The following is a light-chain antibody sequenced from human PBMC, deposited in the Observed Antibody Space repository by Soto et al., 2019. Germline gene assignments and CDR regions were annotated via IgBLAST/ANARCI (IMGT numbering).Light chain of an antibody. CDR2: GAS. J-gene: IGKJ1*01. Sequence: EIVLTQSPGTLSLSPGERATLSCRASQTVSSSFLAWYQQKPGQAPRLLIYGASYRASGIPDRFSGSGSGTDFTLIITRLEPEDFAVYYCERYGSSPPTFGQGTKVDIK. V-gene: IGKV3-20*01. CDR3: ERYGSSPPT. CDR1: QTVSSSF.